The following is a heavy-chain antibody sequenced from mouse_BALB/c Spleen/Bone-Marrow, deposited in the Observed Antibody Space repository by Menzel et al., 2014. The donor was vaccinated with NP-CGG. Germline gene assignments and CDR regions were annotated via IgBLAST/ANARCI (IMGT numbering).Heavy chain of an antibody. Sequence: EVKLVESGGGLVKPGGSLKLSCAASGFTFSSYAMSWVRQTPEKRLEWVASISSGGSTYYPDSVKGRFTISRDNARNILYLQMSSLRSEDTAMYYCAREGGTTAHYYAMDYWGQGTSDTVSS. V-gene: IGHV5-6-5*01. CDR3: AREGGTTAHYYAMDY. CDR2: ISSGGST. J-gene: IGHJ4*01. CDR1: GFTFSSYA. D-gene: IGHD1-2*01.